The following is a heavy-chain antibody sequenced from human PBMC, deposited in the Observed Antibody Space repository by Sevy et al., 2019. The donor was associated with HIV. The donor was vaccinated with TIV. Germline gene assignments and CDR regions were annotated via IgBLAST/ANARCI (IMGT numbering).Heavy chain of an antibody. CDR3: TRVRGLLGWFDS. CDR1: GFTFSDYT. D-gene: IGHD3-10*01. CDR2: ISYDGSRT. J-gene: IGHJ5*01. Sequence: GGSLRLSCAASGFTFSDYTIHWVRQAPGKGLEWVSVISYDGSRTSYADSVKGRFTISRDNSMNTLFLQMNSLRAEDTAVYYCTRVRGLLGWFDSWGQGTLVTVSS. V-gene: IGHV3-30*04.